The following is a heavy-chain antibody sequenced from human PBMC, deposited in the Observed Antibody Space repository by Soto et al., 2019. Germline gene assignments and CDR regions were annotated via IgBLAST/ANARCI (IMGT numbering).Heavy chain of an antibody. V-gene: IGHV3-30*18. CDR2: ISYGGGSQ. J-gene: IGHJ4*02. D-gene: IGHD3-9*01. CDR3: AKDPHLQGGQLWLLRYFDY. Sequence: QVQLVDSGGGVVQPGRSLRLSCAASGFIFSNYAMHWVRQAPGKGLEWVAVISYGGGSQYYAESVKGRFSISRDNSKNKLCLHLNDLGHEHTTLYYCAKDPHLQGGQLWLLRYFDYWGQGTPVTLS. CDR1: GFIFSNYA.